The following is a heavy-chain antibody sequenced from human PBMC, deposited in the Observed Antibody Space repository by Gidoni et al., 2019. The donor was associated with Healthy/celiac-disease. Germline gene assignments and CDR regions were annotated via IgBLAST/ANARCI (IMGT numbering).Heavy chain of an antibody. D-gene: IGHD1-26*01. V-gene: IGHV4-4*02. CDR3: ARVVGATAPKIYFDY. Sequence: QVQLQESGPGLVKPSGTLSLTCAVSGGSISSSNWWSWVRQPPGKGLEWIGEIYHRGSTNDNPSLKSRVTISVDKSKNQFSLKLSSVTAADTAVYYCARVVGATAPKIYFDYWGQGTLVTVSS. CDR1: GGSISSSNW. J-gene: IGHJ4*02. CDR2: IYHRGST.